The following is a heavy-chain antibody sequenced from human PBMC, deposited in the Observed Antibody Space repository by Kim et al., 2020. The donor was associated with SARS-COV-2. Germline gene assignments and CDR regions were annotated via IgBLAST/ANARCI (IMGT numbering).Heavy chain of an antibody. D-gene: IGHD3-10*01. CDR1: GYTLNGLS. Sequence: ASVKVSCKVSGYTLNGLSIHWVRQAPGKGLEWMGGFDPEDGETIYAQKFQGRVKMTEDTSTDTAYMYVSSLRSEDTAVYYCVTNLQVGESHSRDAFDLWG. J-gene: IGHJ3*01. CDR3: VTNLQVGESHSRDAFDL. V-gene: IGHV1-24*01. CDR2: FDPEDGET.